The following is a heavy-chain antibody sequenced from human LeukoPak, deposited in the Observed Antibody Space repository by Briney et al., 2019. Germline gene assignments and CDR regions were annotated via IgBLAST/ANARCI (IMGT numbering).Heavy chain of an antibody. J-gene: IGHJ5*02. D-gene: IGHD3-3*01. CDR3: ARGPTLSSLRFLEWLLLDWFDP. CDR2: MNPNSGNT. Sequence: ASEKVSCKASGYTFTSYDINWVRQATGQGLEWMGWMNPNSGNTGYAQKFQGRVTMTRNTSISTAYMELSSLRSEDTAVYYCARGPTLSSLRFLEWLLLDWFDPWGQGTLVTVSS. V-gene: IGHV1-8*01. CDR1: GYTFTSYD.